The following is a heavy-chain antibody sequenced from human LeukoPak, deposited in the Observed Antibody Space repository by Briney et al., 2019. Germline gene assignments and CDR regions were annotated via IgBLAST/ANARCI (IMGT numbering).Heavy chain of an antibody. V-gene: IGHV4-30-2*03. Sequence: SQTLSLTCTVSGGSISSGGYYWSWIRQHPGKGLEWIGSIYYSGSTYYNPSLKSRVTISVDTSKNQFSLKLSSVTAADTAVYYCARAPNYDFWSGYTPDYWGQGTLVTVSS. J-gene: IGHJ4*02. CDR1: GGSISSGGYY. CDR3: ARAPNYDFWSGYTPDY. D-gene: IGHD3-3*01. CDR2: IYYSGST.